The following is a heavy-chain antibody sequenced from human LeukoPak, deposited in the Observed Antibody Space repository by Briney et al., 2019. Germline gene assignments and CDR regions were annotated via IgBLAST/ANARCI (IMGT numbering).Heavy chain of an antibody. CDR3: ARGGTAVARGEY. Sequence: GGSLRLSCAASGFTFSSYSMNWVRQAPGKGLEWVSYISNSGSTTYYADSVKGRFTTSRGNAKNSLYLQMNSLRVEDTAVYYCARGGTAVARGEYWGQGTLVTVSS. CDR2: ISNSGSTT. V-gene: IGHV3-48*01. D-gene: IGHD6-19*01. J-gene: IGHJ4*02. CDR1: GFTFSSYS.